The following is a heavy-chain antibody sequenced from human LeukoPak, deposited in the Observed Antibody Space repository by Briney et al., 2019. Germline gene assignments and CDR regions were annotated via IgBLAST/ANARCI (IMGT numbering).Heavy chain of an antibody. D-gene: IGHD3-3*01. CDR1: GGSISSSSYY. V-gene: IGHV4-39*01. CDR3: ARLEAY. Sequence: SETLSLTCTVSGGSISSSSYYWGWIRPPPGKGMEWIGSIYYSGSTYYNPSLKSRVTISVDTSKNQFSLKLSSVTAADTAVYYCARLEAYWGQGTLVTVSS. J-gene: IGHJ4*02. CDR2: IYYSGST.